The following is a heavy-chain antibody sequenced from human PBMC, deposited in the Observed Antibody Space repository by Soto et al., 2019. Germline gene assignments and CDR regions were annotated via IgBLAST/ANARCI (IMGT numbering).Heavy chain of an antibody. CDR2: IIPIFGTT. J-gene: IGHJ6*02. D-gene: IGHD5-18*01. CDR3: ARLHSHGTYGMDV. CDR1: GGSFTYT. V-gene: IGHV1-69*13. Sequence: SVKVSCKASGGSFTYTLSWVRQAPGQGLEWMGGIIPIFGTTNYAQKFQGRVTITADESTKTAYMELSTLRSEDTAVYYCARLHSHGTYGMDVWGQGTTVA.